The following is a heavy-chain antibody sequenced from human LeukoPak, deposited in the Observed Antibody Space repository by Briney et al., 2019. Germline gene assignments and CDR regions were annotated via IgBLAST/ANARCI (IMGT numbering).Heavy chain of an antibody. CDR3: ARQRGYRMTKDGFDV. CDR1: GYSFSDYW. D-gene: IGHD2-2*03. Sequence: GESLKISCKASGYSFSDYWIGWVRHMPGKGLEWMTIIYPDDSETRYSPSLQGQVTISADKSINIAYLQWSSLKASDTGMYYCARQRGYRMTKDGFDVWGQGTMVTVSS. V-gene: IGHV5-51*01. CDR2: IYPDDSET. J-gene: IGHJ3*01.